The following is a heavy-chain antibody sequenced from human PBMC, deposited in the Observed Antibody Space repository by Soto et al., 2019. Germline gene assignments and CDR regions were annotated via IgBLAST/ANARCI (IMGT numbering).Heavy chain of an antibody. V-gene: IGHV4-39*01. CDR3: ARRGGGDYLFDY. D-gene: IGHD4-17*01. CDR1: GGSISSSNYY. J-gene: IGHJ4*02. Sequence: QLQLQESGPGLVKPSETLSLTCTVSGGSISSSNYYWGWIRQPPGKGLEWIGNIFHSGGTYYNPSLMSRVTISEDTSKNQFSLKLSSVTAADTAVYYCARRGGGDYLFDYWGQGTLVTVSS. CDR2: IFHSGGT.